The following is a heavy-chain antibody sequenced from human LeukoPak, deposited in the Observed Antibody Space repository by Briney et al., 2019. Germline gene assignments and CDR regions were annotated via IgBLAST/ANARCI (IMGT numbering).Heavy chain of an antibody. D-gene: IGHD2-2*01. Sequence: ASVKVSCKASGYTFTSYYMHWVRQAPGQGLEWMGIINPSVGNTIYAQKFQGRVTMTRDTSTSTVYMELSSLRSEDTAVYSCARDRVCTSTSCTNNWFDPWGQGTLVTVS. CDR3: ARDRVCTSTSCTNNWFDP. CDR2: INPSVGNT. V-gene: IGHV1-46*01. J-gene: IGHJ5*02. CDR1: GYTFTSYY.